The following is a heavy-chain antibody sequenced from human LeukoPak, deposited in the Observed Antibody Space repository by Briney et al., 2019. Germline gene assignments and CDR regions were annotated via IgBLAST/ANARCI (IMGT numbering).Heavy chain of an antibody. CDR1: KFTFSNYS. D-gene: IGHD3-16*01. CDR3: VREIGGSRAQPVSHWYDS. CDR2: VSSSGSP. Sequence: GGSLRLSCVASKFTFSNYSLTWVRQAPGKGLEWVMSVSSSGSPSYADSLKGRFTISRDNAKNSLYLQLNSLRVDDTALYYCVREIGGSRAQPVSHWYDSWGQGTLVTVTA. J-gene: IGHJ5*01. V-gene: IGHV3-21*01.